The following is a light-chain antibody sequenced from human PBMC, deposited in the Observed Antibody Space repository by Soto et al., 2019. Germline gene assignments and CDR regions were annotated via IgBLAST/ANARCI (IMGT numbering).Light chain of an antibody. V-gene: IGKV3-11*01. CDR1: QYITIY. CDR2: DAS. J-gene: IGKJ5*01. Sequence: EIVLTQSPGNLSLSPGERATLSCRASQYITIYLAWYQQKPGQAPRLLIYDASNRATGIPARFSGSGSGTDFTLTISSLQPEDFATYYCQQSYSTSITFGQGTRLEIK. CDR3: QQSYSTSIT.